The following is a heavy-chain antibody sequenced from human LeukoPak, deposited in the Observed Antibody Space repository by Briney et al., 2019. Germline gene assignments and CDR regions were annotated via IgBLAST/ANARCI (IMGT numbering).Heavy chain of an antibody. Sequence: SETLSLTCTVSGGSISSYYWSWIRKSPGKGLEWIGYIYYTGSTIYNPSLMSRVTISVDTSKNQFSLKLTSVTAADTAVYYCTRKSSSSWVFDSWGQGTLVTVSS. CDR1: GGSISSYY. CDR2: IYYTGST. CDR3: TRKSSSSWVFDS. D-gene: IGHD6-13*01. J-gene: IGHJ4*02. V-gene: IGHV4-59*01.